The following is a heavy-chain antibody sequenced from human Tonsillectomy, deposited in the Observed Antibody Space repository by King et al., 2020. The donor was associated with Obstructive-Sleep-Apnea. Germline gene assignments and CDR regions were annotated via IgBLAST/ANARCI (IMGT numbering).Heavy chain of an antibody. D-gene: IGHD1-26*01. J-gene: IGHJ4*02. CDR3: ARAGDVGAVDY. V-gene: IGHV3-7*01. CDR2: INEDGSEI. Sequence: QLVQSGGGLVQPGGSLRLSCAASGFSFSSYWMSWVRQAPGKGLEWVANINEDGSEIYYVDSVKGRFTISRDNAKNPLYLQMNSLRAEDTAVYYCARAGDVGAVDYWGQGTLVTVSS. CDR1: GFSFSSYW.